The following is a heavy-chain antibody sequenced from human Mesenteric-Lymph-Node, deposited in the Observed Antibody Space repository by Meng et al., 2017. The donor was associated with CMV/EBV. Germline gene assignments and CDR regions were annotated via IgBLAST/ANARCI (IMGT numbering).Heavy chain of an antibody. CDR2: INTYNGST. CDR3: ARDRSSDY. Sequence: ASVKVSCKASGYSFTSYLISWVRQAPGQGLEWMGWINTYNGSTTYAQKVQGRVTMTTDTSSTTAYMELRNLRSDDTAVYYCARDRSSDYWGPGTVVTFSS. CDR1: GYSFTSYL. J-gene: IGHJ4*02. D-gene: IGHD3-10*01. V-gene: IGHV1-18*01.